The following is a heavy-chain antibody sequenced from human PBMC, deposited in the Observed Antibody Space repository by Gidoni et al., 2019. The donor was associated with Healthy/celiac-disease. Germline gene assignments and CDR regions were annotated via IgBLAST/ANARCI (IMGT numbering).Heavy chain of an antibody. D-gene: IGHD3-10*01. CDR1: GGSISSSSYY. Sequence: QLQLQESGPGLVKPSETLSLTCTVSGGSISSSSYYWGWIRQPPGKGLEWIGSIYYSGSTYYNPSLKSRVTISVDTSKNQFSLKLSSVTAADTAVYYCAQGQEGFGETPFDYWGQGTLVTVSS. J-gene: IGHJ4*02. CDR3: AQGQEGFGETPFDY. CDR2: IYYSGST. V-gene: IGHV4-39*07.